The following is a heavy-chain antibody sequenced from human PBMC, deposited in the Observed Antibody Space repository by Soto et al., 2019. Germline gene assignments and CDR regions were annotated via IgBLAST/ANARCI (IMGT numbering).Heavy chain of an antibody. J-gene: IGHJ4*02. V-gene: IGHV3-30-3*02. CDR1: EFMFNNFA. CDR3: AKKVNSGSGSQYFDY. Sequence: PGGSLRLSCAASEFMFNNFAMNWVRQAPGKGLEWVALISYDGSHKYYADSVKGRFTISRDNSKNTLFLQMNSLRAEDTAIYYCAKKVNSGSGSQYFDYWGQGTLVTVSS. D-gene: IGHD3-10*01. CDR2: ISYDGSHK.